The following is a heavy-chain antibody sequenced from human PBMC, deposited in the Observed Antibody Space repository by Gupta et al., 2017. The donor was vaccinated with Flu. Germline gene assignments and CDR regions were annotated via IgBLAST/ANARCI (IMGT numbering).Heavy chain of an antibody. CDR1: GFTFSGSY. Sequence: RLSCAASGFTFSGSYLQWVRQAPVKVLVGVSRINPDGSSTTDAVSVKGRFTNSRDNAKNTLYRQMNSLGADDTAVYYFATVTTGCWGQGTLVTVSS. J-gene: IGHJ4*02. V-gene: IGHV3-74*03. CDR3: ATVTTGC. CDR2: INPDGSST. D-gene: IGHD4-17*01.